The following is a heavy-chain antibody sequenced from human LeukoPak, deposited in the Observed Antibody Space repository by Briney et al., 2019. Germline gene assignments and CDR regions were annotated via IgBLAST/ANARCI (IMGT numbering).Heavy chain of an antibody. J-gene: IGHJ4*02. CDR2: ISSSSSYT. D-gene: IGHD6-13*01. Sequence: PGGSLRLSCAASGFTFSSYEMNWVRQAPGKGLEWVSYISSSSSYTNYADSVKGRFTISRDNAKNSLYLQMNSLRAEDTAVYYCARDSYSSSWYSSAYYFDYWGQGTLVTVSS. V-gene: IGHV3-48*03. CDR1: GFTFSSYE. CDR3: ARDSYSSSWYSSAYYFDY.